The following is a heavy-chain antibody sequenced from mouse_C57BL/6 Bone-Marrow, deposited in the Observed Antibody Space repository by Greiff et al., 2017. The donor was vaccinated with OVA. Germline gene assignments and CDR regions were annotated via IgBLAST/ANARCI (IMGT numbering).Heavy chain of an antibody. CDR3: ARPPWGTTVVAPDYFDY. V-gene: IGHV1-64*01. J-gene: IGHJ2*01. Sequence: QVQLQQPGAELVKPGASVKLSCKASGYTFTSYWMHWVKQRPGQGLEWIGMIHPNSGSTNYNEKFKSMATLTVDKSSSTAYMQLSSLTSEDSAVYYCARPPWGTTVVAPDYFDYWGQGTTLTVSS. CDR2: IHPNSGST. CDR1: GYTFTSYW. D-gene: IGHD1-1*01.